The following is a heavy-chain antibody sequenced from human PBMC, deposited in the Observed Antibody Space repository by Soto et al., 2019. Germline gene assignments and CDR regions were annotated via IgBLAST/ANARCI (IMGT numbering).Heavy chain of an antibody. CDR1: GGSFNNYA. V-gene: IGHV1-69*01. CDR2: IIPNFDTP. D-gene: IGHD3-10*01. J-gene: IGHJ6*02. CDR3: AVAMVREILIFESSGMHV. Sequence: QVHLVQSGAEVKKPGSSVKVSCKTSGGSFNNYAVSWVRQAPGQGLEWMGGIIPNFDTPNYAQKFQDRVTITADESTSTVDMELRSLRSNDTAVYYCAVAMVREILIFESSGMHVWGQGTTVIVSS.